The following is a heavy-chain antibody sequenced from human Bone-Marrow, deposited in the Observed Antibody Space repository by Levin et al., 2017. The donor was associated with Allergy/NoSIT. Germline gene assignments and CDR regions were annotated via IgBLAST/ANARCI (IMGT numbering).Heavy chain of an antibody. CDR2: IWSGDNDR. Sequence: PGGSLRLSCEASGFTFSAYAMHWVRQTPGKGLEWVARIWSGDNDRQYADSVKGRFTISRDNSKNTLYLQMNSLKAEDTAVYYCVRDGHYSSGWGFDYWGQGILVTVSS. CDR3: VRDGHYSSGWGFDY. CDR1: GFTFSAYA. J-gene: IGHJ4*02. V-gene: IGHV3-33*01. D-gene: IGHD6-19*01.